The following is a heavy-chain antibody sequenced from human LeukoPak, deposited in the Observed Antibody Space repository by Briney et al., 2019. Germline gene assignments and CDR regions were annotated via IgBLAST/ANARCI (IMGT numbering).Heavy chain of an antibody. Sequence: GGSLRLSCAASGFTFSTYAMSWVRQAPGKGLEWVSTISGSGDSTYYADSVKGRFTISRDNSKNMLYLQMNSLRAEDTAVCYCAKNGVGATWGNYFDYWGQGTLVTVSS. CDR3: AKNGVGATWGNYFDY. CDR2: ISGSGDST. V-gene: IGHV3-23*01. J-gene: IGHJ4*02. CDR1: GFTFSTYA. D-gene: IGHD1-26*01.